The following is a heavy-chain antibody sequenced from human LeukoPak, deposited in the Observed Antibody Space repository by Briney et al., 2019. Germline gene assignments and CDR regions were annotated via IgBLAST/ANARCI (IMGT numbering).Heavy chain of an antibody. D-gene: IGHD3-9*01. CDR1: GFIFSRDS. Sequence: GGSLRLSCAASGFIFSRDSMNWIRQAPGKGLEWVSYISSSGSTIYYADSVKGRFTISRDNAKNSLYLQMNSLRAEDTAVYYCARETPDYNILTGLLGDYWGQGTLVTVSS. CDR2: ISSSGSTI. CDR3: ARETPDYNILTGLLGDY. J-gene: IGHJ4*02. V-gene: IGHV3-48*04.